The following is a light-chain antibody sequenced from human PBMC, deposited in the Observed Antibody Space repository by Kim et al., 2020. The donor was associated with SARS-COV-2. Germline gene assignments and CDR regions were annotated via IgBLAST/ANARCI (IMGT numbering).Light chain of an antibody. J-gene: IGLJ1*01. V-gene: IGLV2-11*01. CDR2: DVN. CDR3: CSYATNIYV. Sequence: QAVTNTRNGTSSDVGGYNPVSWHPHHPGKAPKVIINDVNKRPSGVPDRFSGSKSGNTAFLTISGLQAEDEAYYYCCSYATNIYVFGTGTKVTVL. CDR1: SSDVGGYNP.